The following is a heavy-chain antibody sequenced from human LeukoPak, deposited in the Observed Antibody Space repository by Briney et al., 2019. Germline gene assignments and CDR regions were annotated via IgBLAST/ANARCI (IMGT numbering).Heavy chain of an antibody. CDR3: ARSVLTSYGSGSPCDY. V-gene: IGHV1-2*02. CDR1: GYTFTGYY. Sequence: ASVKVSCKASGYTFTGYYMHWVRQAPGQGLEWMGWINPNSGGTNYAQKFQGRVTMTRDTSISTAYMELSRLRSDDTAVYYCARSVLTSYGSGSPCDYWGQGTLVTVSS. D-gene: IGHD3-10*01. CDR2: INPNSGGT. J-gene: IGHJ4*02.